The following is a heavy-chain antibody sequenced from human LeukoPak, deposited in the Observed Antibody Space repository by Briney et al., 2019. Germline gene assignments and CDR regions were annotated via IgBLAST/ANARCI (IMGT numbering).Heavy chain of an antibody. V-gene: IGHV3-23*01. D-gene: IGHD4-17*01. CDR1: GFTFSSSA. CDR3: ARYYGDYLFDY. Sequence: GGSLRLSCAASGFTFSSSAMSWVRQVPGKGLERVSGISASGGSTSYADSVRGRFTISRDNSKNTLYVQMNSLRAEDTAVYYCARYYGDYLFDYWGQGTLVTVSS. J-gene: IGHJ4*02. CDR2: ISASGGST.